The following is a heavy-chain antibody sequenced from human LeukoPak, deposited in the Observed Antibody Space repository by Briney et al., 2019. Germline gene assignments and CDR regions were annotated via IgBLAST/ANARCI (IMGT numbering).Heavy chain of an antibody. CDR2: INPSGGST. D-gene: IGHD2-15*01. CDR1: GYTFTSYY. V-gene: IGHV1-46*01. Sequence: ASVKVSCKASGYTFTSYYMHWVRQAPGQGLEWMGIINPSGGSTSYAQKFQGRVTMTRDTSTSTVYMELSSLRSEDTAVCYCWSHPIRHGYGVFDYWGQGTLVTVSS. CDR3: WSHPIRHGYGVFDY. J-gene: IGHJ4*02.